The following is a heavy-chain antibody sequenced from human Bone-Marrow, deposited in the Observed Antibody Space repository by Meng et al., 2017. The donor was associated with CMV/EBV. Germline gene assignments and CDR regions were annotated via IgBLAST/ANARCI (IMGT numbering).Heavy chain of an antibody. CDR2: VSGSGTSR. V-gene: IGHV3-23*01. CDR1: GFTFSSYS. D-gene: IGHD2-2*01. J-gene: IGHJ4*02. CDR3: AKQLREYQFMFDS. Sequence: GESLKISCAASGFTFSSYSMNWVRQAPGKGLEWVSSVSGSGTSRYYADSVKGRFTISRDNSKNTLYLQMNSLRAEDTAVYHCAKQLREYQFMFDSWGQGTLVTVPS.